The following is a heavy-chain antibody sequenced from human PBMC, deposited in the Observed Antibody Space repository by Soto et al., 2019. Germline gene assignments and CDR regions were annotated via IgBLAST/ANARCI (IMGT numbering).Heavy chain of an antibody. CDR3: ARRRSSGRNYYFGMDV. D-gene: IGHD6-19*01. CDR2: IYYSGST. CDR1: GGSISSGGYY. J-gene: IGHJ6*02. V-gene: IGHV4-31*03. Sequence: QVQLQESGPGLVKPSQTLSLTCTVSGGSISSGGYYWSWIRQHPGKGLEWIGYIYYSGSTYYNPSLKSRVTISVDTSKKQFSLKLSSVTAAATAVYYCARRRSSGRNYYFGMDVWGQGTTVTVSS.